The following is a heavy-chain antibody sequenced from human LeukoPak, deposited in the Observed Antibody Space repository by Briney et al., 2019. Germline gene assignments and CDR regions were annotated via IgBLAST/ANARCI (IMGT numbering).Heavy chain of an antibody. D-gene: IGHD2-21*02. V-gene: IGHV3-7*01. CDR3: TRDFGSSVVVTAIVD. J-gene: IGHJ4*02. Sequence: GGSLRLSCAASGFTFSNYWMSWVRQAPGKGLEWAANIKPDGSEKYYVDSVKGRFTISRDNAKNSLCLQMNSLRAEDTATYYCTRDFGSSVVVTAIVDWGQGTLVTVSS. CDR2: IKPDGSEK. CDR1: GFTFSNYW.